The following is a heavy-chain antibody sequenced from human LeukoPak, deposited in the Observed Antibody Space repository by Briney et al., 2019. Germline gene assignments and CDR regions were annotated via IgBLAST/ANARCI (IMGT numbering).Heavy chain of an antibody. V-gene: IGHV4-59*01. CDR2: IYYSGST. CDR3: ARASVSGWYWFDP. CDR1: GGSTSSYY. Sequence: SETLSLTCTVSGGSTSSYYWSWIRQPPGKGLEWIGYIYYSGSTNYNPSLKSRVTISVDTSKNQFSLKLSSVTAADTAVYYCARASVSGWYWFDPWGQGTLVTVSS. J-gene: IGHJ5*02. D-gene: IGHD6-19*01.